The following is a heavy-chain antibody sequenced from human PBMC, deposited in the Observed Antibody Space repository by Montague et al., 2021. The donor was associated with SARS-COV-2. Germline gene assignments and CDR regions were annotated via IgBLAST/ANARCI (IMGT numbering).Heavy chain of an antibody. CDR1: GDSISSSSYF. V-gene: IGHV4-39*01. CDR3: ARHGTPSYGPFDS. J-gene: IGHJ4*02. D-gene: IGHD1-26*01. CDR2: IYYSGST. Sequence: SETLSLTCSVSGDSISSSSYFWGWIRQPPGKGLEWIGCIYYSGSTFYNPSLKSRVTISVDTSKKQFSLKLTSVTAADTALYFCARHGTPSYGPFDSWGQGTLVAVSS.